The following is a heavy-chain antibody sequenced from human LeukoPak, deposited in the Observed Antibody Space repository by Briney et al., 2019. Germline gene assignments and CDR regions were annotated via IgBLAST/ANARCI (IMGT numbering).Heavy chain of an antibody. CDR3: ARDLTGARDY. Sequence: AGSLRLSCAASGFTFSSYAMNWVRQAPGKGLEWVSAISGTGDSTYYADSVKGRITISRDNSKNTLYLQMNSLRAGDTAVYYCARDLTGARDYWGQGTLVTVSS. V-gene: IGHV3-23*01. CDR1: GFTFSSYA. CDR2: ISGTGDST. D-gene: IGHD3-9*01. J-gene: IGHJ4*02.